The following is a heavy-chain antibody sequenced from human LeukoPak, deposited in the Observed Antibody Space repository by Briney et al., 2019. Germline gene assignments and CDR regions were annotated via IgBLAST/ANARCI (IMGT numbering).Heavy chain of an antibody. Sequence: GGSLRLSCAASGFIFSNDAKHWVRQAPGKGLEWVAFIWFDGSNKHYADSVKGRFTISRDNSEDTLYLQMNSLRAEDTAVYYCVRDPSGSGFAFDSWGQGALVTVSS. D-gene: IGHD1-1*01. CDR1: GFIFSNDA. CDR3: VRDPSGSGFAFDS. V-gene: IGHV3-33*01. J-gene: IGHJ4*02. CDR2: IWFDGSNK.